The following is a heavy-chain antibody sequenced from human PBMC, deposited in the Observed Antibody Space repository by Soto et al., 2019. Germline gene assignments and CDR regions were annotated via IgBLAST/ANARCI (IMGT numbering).Heavy chain of an antibody. CDR2: IRSSDNTR. CDR3: ARGNALYDY. CDR1: GFSFSDYY. Sequence: GGSLRLSCAASGFSFSDYYMSWIRQAPGKVLEWVSYIRSSDNTRYYADSVKGRFTISRDNAKNSLYLQMNSLRAEDTAVYYCARGNALYDYWGQGTLVTVSS. D-gene: IGHD2-2*01. J-gene: IGHJ4*02. V-gene: IGHV3-11*01.